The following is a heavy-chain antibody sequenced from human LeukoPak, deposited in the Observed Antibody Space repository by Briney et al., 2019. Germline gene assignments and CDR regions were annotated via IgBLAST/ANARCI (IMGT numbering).Heavy chain of an antibody. D-gene: IGHD3-10*01. Sequence: GGSLRLSCAASGFIFSSYGMHWVRQAPGKGLEWVAFIRYDGRNKYYADSVKGRFTISRDNSKNTLYLQMNSLRAEDTAVYYCAKARELWGSGSSFDYWGQGTLVTVSS. CDR1: GFIFSSYG. J-gene: IGHJ4*02. CDR3: AKARELWGSGSSFDY. CDR2: IRYDGRNK. V-gene: IGHV3-30*02.